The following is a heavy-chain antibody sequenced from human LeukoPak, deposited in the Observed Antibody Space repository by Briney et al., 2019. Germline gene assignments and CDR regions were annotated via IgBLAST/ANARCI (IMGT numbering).Heavy chain of an antibody. CDR2: ISGSGTST. D-gene: IGHD6-6*01. CDR1: GFTFSTYE. CDR3: ARWTRIISSSLWYFDL. V-gene: IGHV3-48*03. J-gene: IGHJ2*01. Sequence: GGSLRLSCAASGFTFSTYEMNWVRQAPGKGLEWVSYISGSGTSTYYADSVEGRFTISRDNAKNSLYLQMNSLRAEDTAVYHCARWTRIISSSLWYFDLWGRGNLVTVSS.